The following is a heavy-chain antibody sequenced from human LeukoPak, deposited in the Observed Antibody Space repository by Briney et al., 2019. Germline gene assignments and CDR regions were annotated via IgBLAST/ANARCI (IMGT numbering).Heavy chain of an antibody. J-gene: IGHJ4*02. V-gene: IGHV3-23*01. D-gene: IGHD2-15*01. Sequence: GGSLRLSCAASGFTFSNYAMSWVRQAPGKGLEWVSGIGNSGTSTYYADSVKGRLTISRDNSKDTLFLQMNSLRAEETAVYFCAQTRFISPRYCFDYWGRGTLVTVPS. CDR3: AQTRFISPRYCFDY. CDR1: GFTFSNYA. CDR2: IGNSGTST.